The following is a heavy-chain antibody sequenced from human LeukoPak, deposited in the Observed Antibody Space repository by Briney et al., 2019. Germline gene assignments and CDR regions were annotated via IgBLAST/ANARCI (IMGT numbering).Heavy chain of an antibody. CDR3: ARAPRIAAADLYYFDN. V-gene: IGHV3-66*01. Sequence: GGSLRLSCAVSGFTVSSNYMSWVRQAPGKGLEWVSDIYSGGSTYYADSVKGRFSISRDKSKNTLYLQMNSLRVEDTAVYYCARAPRIAAADLYYFDNWGQGNLVTVSS. J-gene: IGHJ4*02. CDR1: GFTVSSNY. CDR2: IYSGGST. D-gene: IGHD6-25*01.